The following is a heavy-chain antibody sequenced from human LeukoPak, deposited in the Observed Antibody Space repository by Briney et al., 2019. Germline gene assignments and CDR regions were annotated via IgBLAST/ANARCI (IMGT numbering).Heavy chain of an antibody. D-gene: IGHD3-9*01. J-gene: IGHJ4*02. CDR3: AREVLRYFDWLSTPWHFDY. Sequence: ASVKVSCKASGYTFTGYYMHWVRQAPGQGLEWMGWINPNSGGTSYAQKFQGRVTMTRDTSTSTVYMELSSLRSEDTAVYYCAREVLRYFDWLSTPWHFDYWGQGTLVTVSS. V-gene: IGHV1-2*02. CDR2: INPNSGGT. CDR1: GYTFTGYY.